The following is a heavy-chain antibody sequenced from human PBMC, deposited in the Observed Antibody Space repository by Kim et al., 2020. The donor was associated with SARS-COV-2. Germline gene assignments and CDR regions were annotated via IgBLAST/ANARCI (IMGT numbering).Heavy chain of an antibody. D-gene: IGHD2-8*02. J-gene: IGHJ2*01. CDR3: ARPSWSNWYFDL. Sequence: YYNPSLKSRVTISVDTSKNQFSLKLSSVTAADTAVYYCARPSWSNWYFDLWGRGTLVTVSS. V-gene: IGHV4-39*01.